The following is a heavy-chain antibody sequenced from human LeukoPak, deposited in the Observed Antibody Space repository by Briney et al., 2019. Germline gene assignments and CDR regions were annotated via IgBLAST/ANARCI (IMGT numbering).Heavy chain of an antibody. D-gene: IGHD3-22*01. CDR3: ARAPVSYCYDSSPFDY. Sequence: GASVTVSCKASGYTFTGYYMHWVRQPPGQGLEWMGWINPNSGGTNYAQKFQGRVTMTRDTSISTAYMEVSRLRSDDTAVYYCARAPVSYCYDSSPFDYWGEGTLVTVS. CDR2: INPNSGGT. V-gene: IGHV1-2*02. J-gene: IGHJ4*02. CDR1: GYTFTGYY.